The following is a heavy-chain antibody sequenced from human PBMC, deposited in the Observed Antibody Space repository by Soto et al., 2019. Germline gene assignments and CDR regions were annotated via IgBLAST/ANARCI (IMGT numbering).Heavy chain of an antibody. V-gene: IGHV3-48*04. CDR2: ISSSSSTI. J-gene: IGHJ6*02. CDR3: ARDFWSGYYYYYYYGMDV. D-gene: IGHD3-3*01. Sequence: GGSLRLSCAASGFTFSSYSMNWVRQAPGKGLEWVSYISSSSSTIYYADSVKGRFTISRDNAKNSLYLQMNSLRAEDTAVYYCARDFWSGYYYYYYYGMDVWGQGTTVTVSS. CDR1: GFTFSSYS.